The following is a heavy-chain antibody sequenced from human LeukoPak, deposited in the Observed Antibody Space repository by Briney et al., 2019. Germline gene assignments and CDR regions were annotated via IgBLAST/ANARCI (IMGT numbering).Heavy chain of an antibody. CDR1: GGSISSSNW. V-gene: IGHV4-4*02. Sequence: SGTLSLTCAVSGGSISSSNWWSWIRQPPGKGLEWIGEIYHSGSTNYNPSLKSRVTISVDTSKNQFSLKLSSVTAADTAVYYCARGLGGSPLYNWFDPWGQGTLVTVSS. D-gene: IGHD3-3*01. CDR2: IYHSGST. CDR3: ARGLGGSPLYNWFDP. J-gene: IGHJ5*02.